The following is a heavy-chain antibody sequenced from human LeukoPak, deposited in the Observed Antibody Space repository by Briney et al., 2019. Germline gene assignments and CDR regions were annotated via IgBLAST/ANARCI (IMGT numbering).Heavy chain of an antibody. D-gene: IGHD3-22*01. CDR3: AISDYYDSSGYSFQH. J-gene: IGHJ1*01. Sequence: SETLSLTCTVSGGSISSGDYCWSWIRQPPGKGLEWIGYIYYSGSTYYNPSLKSRVTISVDTSKNQFSLKLSSVTAADTAVYYCAISDYYDSSGYSFQHWGQGTLVTVSS. CDR1: GGSISSGDYC. CDR2: IYYSGST. V-gene: IGHV4-30-4*08.